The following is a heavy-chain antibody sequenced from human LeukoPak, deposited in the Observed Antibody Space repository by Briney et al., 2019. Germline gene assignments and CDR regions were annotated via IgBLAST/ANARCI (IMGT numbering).Heavy chain of an antibody. CDR2: INADSGGT. CDR3: ARGPVVTMVRGKNWFDP. J-gene: IGHJ5*02. CDR1: GYTFTGYY. D-gene: IGHD3-10*01. V-gene: IGHV1-2*02. Sequence: ASVKVSCKASGYTFTGYYMHWVRQAPGQGLEWMGWINADSGGTNYAQKFQGRVTMTRDTSISTAYMELSRLRSDDTAVYYCARGPVVTMVRGKNWFDPWGQGTLVTVSS.